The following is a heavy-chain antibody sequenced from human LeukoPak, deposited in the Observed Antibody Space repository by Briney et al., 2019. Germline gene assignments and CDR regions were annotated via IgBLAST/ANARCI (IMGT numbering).Heavy chain of an antibody. CDR1: GFTFSSYA. D-gene: IGHD3-22*01. Sequence: GGSLRLSCAASGFTFSSYAMSWVRQAPGKGLEWVSAISGSTGNTYYAASVKGRFTISRDNSKNTVYLQMNSLRAEDTAVYYCAKDPPYYYDSSGYGGGAFDIWGQGTMVTVSS. J-gene: IGHJ3*02. V-gene: IGHV3-23*01. CDR2: ISGSTGNT. CDR3: AKDPPYYYDSSGYGGGAFDI.